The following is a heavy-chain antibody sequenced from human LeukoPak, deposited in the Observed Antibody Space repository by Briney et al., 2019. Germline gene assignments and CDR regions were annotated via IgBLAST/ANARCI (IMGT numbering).Heavy chain of an antibody. V-gene: IGHV4-38-2*02. CDR1: GYSISCGYY. D-gene: IGHD5-18*01. Sequence: SETLSLTRTVSGYSISCGYYWGWIRQPPGKGLEGIGSIYHSGSTYYNPSLKSRVTISVATSKNQFSLKLSSVTAADTAVYYCARWGSVGYSYGYFDYWGQGTLVTVSS. CDR2: IYHSGST. J-gene: IGHJ4*02. CDR3: ARWGSVGYSYGYFDY.